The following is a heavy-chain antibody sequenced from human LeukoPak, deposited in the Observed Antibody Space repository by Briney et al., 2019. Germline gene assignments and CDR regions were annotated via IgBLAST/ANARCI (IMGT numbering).Heavy chain of an antibody. Sequence: GASVKVSCKASGYTFTSYGISWVRQAPGQGLEWMGWINAYNGNTNYAQKLQGRVTMTTDTSTSTAYMELRSLRSDDTAVYYCARGLYSSSWSHQYYFDYWGQGTLVTVSS. D-gene: IGHD6-13*01. V-gene: IGHV1-18*04. J-gene: IGHJ4*02. CDR2: INAYNGNT. CDR3: ARGLYSSSWSHQYYFDY. CDR1: GYTFTSYG.